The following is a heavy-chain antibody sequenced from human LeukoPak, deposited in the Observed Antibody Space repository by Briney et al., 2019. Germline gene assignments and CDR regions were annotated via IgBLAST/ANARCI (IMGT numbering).Heavy chain of an antibody. V-gene: IGHV3-7*03. J-gene: IGHJ3*02. Sequence: PGGSLRLSCVVSGLTFSGYWVTWVRQAPGKGLEWVANINQDASEKYYVASVKGRFAISRDNAKNSLYLQMNSLRAEDTAVYYCANHRGYGDYVYAFDIWGQGTMVTVSS. CDR2: INQDASEK. D-gene: IGHD4-17*01. CDR3: ANHRGYGDYVYAFDI. CDR1: GLTFSGYW.